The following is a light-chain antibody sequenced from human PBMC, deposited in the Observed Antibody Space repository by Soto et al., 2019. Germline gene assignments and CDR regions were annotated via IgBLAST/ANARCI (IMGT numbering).Light chain of an antibody. CDR2: DAS. Sequence: VVRAQSPATLSVSPGERATLSCRASQSVSSNLAWYQQKPGQAPRLLIYDASDRATGIPARFSGSGSGTDFTLTISRLEPEDFAVYYCQQYNSYPLTFGGGTKVDIK. CDR3: QQYNSYPLT. J-gene: IGKJ4*01. CDR1: QSVSSN. V-gene: IGKV3D-15*01.